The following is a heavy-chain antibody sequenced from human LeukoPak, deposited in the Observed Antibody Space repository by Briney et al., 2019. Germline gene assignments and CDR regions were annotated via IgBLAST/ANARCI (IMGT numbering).Heavy chain of an antibody. CDR1: GFIFSSYT. Sequence: GGSLRFSCVASGFIFSSYTMNWVHQAPGKGLELVSSISSSSSYIYYADSMKGRFTISRDNAKNSLYLQMNSLRAEDTALYYCARDPKSWYTSDSTDYWGQGTLVTVSS. D-gene: IGHD6-13*01. J-gene: IGHJ4*02. CDR2: ISSSSSYI. CDR3: ARDPKSWYTSDSTDY. V-gene: IGHV3-21*01.